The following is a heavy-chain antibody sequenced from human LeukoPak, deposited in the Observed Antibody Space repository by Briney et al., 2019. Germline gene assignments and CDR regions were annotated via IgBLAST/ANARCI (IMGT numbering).Heavy chain of an antibody. CDR1: GGSISSSNW. Sequence: SGTLSLTCAVSGGSISSSNWWSWVRQPPGKGLEWIGEIYHSGSTNYNPSLKSRVTISVDKFKNQFSLKLSSVTAADTAVYYCARIRGGWYPNFDYWGQGTLVTVSS. CDR3: ARIRGGWYPNFDY. J-gene: IGHJ4*02. D-gene: IGHD6-19*01. CDR2: IYHSGST. V-gene: IGHV4-4*02.